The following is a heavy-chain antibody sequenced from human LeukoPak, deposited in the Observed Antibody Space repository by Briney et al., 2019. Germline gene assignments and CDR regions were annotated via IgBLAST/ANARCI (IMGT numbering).Heavy chain of an antibody. CDR2: IIPIFGTA. J-gene: IGHJ4*02. CDR1: GGTFSSYS. Sequence: SVKVSCKASGGTFSSYSISWVRQAPGQGLEWRGGIIPIFGTANCAQKFPGRVTLNPDESNRTAYMELSSLRSEDTAVYYCARVRGRSGYDSFDYWGQGTLVTVSS. D-gene: IGHD5-12*01. CDR3: ARVRGRSGYDSFDY. V-gene: IGHV1-69*13.